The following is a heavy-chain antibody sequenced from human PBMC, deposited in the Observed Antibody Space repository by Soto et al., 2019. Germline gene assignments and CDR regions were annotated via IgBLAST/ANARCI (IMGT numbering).Heavy chain of an antibody. Sequence: ASVKVSCKVSGYTLTELSMHWVRQAPGKGLEWMGGFDPEDGETIYAQKFQGRVTMTEDTSTDTAYMELSSLRSEDTAVYYCAKDPSGRIIDYYYYMDVWGKGTTVTVSS. D-gene: IGHD1-20*01. CDR1: GYTLTELS. V-gene: IGHV1-24*01. CDR3: AKDPSGRIIDYYYYMDV. CDR2: FDPEDGET. J-gene: IGHJ6*03.